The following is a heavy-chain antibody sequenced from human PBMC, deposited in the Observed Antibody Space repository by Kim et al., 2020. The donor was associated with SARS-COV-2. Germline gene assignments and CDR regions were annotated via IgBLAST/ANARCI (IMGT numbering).Heavy chain of an antibody. Sequence: GGSLRLSCAASGFTFSYHWLHWVRQAPGKGLVWVSRINSDGRITTYADSVKGRFTISRDNRKNTLYWEMNKLRVEDTAFYYCARVPHYDSSGYYFDQWGQGTLVSVSP. CDR2: INSDGRIT. J-gene: IGHJ4*02. CDR1: GFTFSYHW. D-gene: IGHD3-22*01. V-gene: IGHV3-74*01. CDR3: ARVPHYDSSGYYFDQ.